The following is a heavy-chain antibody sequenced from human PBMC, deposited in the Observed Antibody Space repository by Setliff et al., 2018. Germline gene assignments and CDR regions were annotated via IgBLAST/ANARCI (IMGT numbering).Heavy chain of an antibody. J-gene: IGHJ3*02. CDR3: ARTMYSSSWYSAFDI. CDR2: IHYSGSP. CDR1: GGSISSYY. Sequence: SETLSLTCTVSGGSISSYYWNWIRQPPGKGLEGIGYIHYSGSPNYHPSLKSRVSTSVDTSQNQISLKLSSVTAADTAVYYCARTMYSSSWYSAFDIWGQGTMVTVSS. V-gene: IGHV4-59*01. D-gene: IGHD6-13*01.